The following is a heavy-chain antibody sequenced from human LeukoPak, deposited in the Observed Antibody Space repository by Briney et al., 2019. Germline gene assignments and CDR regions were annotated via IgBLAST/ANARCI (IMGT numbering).Heavy chain of an antibody. CDR3: TTDLYYDSSGYYY. CDR2: IKGKTDGGTT. Sequence: MPGACLRLSCAESGFTFSNAWMSWVRQAPGKGLEWVGRIKGKTDGGTTDYAARVKGRFTISRDDSRNTLYLQMNSLKTEDTAVYYCTTDLYYDSSGYYYWGQGTLVTVSS. CDR1: GFTFSNAW. V-gene: IGHV3-15*01. J-gene: IGHJ4*02. D-gene: IGHD3-22*01.